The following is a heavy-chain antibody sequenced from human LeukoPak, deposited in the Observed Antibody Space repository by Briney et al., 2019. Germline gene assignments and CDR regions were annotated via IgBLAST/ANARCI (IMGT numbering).Heavy chain of an antibody. CDR1: GGSFSGYY. D-gene: IGHD3-9*01. CDR2: INHSGST. Sequence: SETLSLTCAVYGGSFSGYYWSWIRQPPGKGLEWIGEINHSGSTTYNPSLKSRVTISVDTSKNQFSLKLSSVIAADTAVYYCARERPSYYDILTGYYPRSLPYYFDYWGQGTLVTVSS. V-gene: IGHV4-34*01. J-gene: IGHJ4*02. CDR3: ARERPSYYDILTGYYPRSLPYYFDY.